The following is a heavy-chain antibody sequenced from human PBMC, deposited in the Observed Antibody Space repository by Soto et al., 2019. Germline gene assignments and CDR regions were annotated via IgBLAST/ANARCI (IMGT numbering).Heavy chain of an antibody. Sequence: SETLSLTCTVSGGSISSYYWSWIRQPPGKGLEWIGYIYFSGSTNYNPSLKSRATISVDTSKNQFSLKLMSVTAADTAVYYCARDLWGYCGADCYPLDVWGQGTTVTVSS. CDR1: GGSISSYY. D-gene: IGHD2-21*02. J-gene: IGHJ6*02. CDR2: IYFSGST. CDR3: ARDLWGYCGADCYPLDV. V-gene: IGHV4-59*01.